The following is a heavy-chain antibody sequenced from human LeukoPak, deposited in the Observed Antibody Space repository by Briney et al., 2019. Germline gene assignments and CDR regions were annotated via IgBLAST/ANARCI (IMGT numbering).Heavy chain of an antibody. V-gene: IGHV4-59*01. Sequence: SETLSLTCTVSGGSISSYYWSWIRQPPGKGLEWIGHIYYSGSTNYNPSLKSRVTISVDTSKNQFSLKLSSVTAADTAVYYCAREGGYSYGYLDYWGQGTLVTVSS. CDR1: GGSISSYY. CDR3: AREGGYSYGYLDY. CDR2: IYYSGST. J-gene: IGHJ4*02. D-gene: IGHD5-18*01.